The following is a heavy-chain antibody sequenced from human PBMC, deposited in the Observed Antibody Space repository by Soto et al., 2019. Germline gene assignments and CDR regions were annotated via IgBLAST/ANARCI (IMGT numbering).Heavy chain of an antibody. J-gene: IGHJ6*02. V-gene: IGHV3-23*01. Sequence: GGSLRLSCAASGFTFSNSAMSWVRQAPGKGLEWVSAISGSGSSTYYADSVKGRFTISRDNSKNTLYLQMNSLRAEDTAVYYCAKAQYSSYSYYYGMDVWGQGTTVTVSS. D-gene: IGHD6-6*01. CDR3: AKAQYSSYSYYYGMDV. CDR2: ISGSGSST. CDR1: GFTFSNSA.